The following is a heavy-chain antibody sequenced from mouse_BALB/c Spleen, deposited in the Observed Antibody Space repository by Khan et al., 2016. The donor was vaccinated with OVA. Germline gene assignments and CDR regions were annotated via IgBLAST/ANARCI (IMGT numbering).Heavy chain of an antibody. CDR1: GYTFSSYW. Sequence: QVQLKQSGGDLMKPGASVKISCKATGYTFSSYWIEGVKQRPGHGLEWIGQIFPGSVSTTYNEKFKGKATFTADTSSNTAYMQLSSLTSEDSAVYYCARGGYGGFAYWGQGTLVTVSA. CDR3: ARGGYGGFAY. CDR2: IFPGSVST. J-gene: IGHJ3*01. V-gene: IGHV1-9*01. D-gene: IGHD2-2*01.